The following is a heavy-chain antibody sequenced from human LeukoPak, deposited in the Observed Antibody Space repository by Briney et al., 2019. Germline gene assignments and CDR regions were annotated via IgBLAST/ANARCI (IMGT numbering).Heavy chain of an antibody. Sequence: ASVKVSCKASGYTFTGYYMHWVRQAPGQGLEWMGWINPNSGGTNYAQKFQGRVTVTRDTSISTAYMELSRLRSDDTAVYYCARDVPNCSGGSCYRLKMDVWGEGTTVTVSS. J-gene: IGHJ6*04. CDR2: INPNSGGT. CDR3: ARDVPNCSGGSCYRLKMDV. CDR1: GYTFTGYY. D-gene: IGHD2-15*01. V-gene: IGHV1-2*02.